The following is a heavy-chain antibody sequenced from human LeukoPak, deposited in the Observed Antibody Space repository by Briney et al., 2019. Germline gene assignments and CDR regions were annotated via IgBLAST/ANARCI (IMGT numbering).Heavy chain of an antibody. CDR1: GFTLSDHY. J-gene: IGHJ4*02. CDR2: VRNKANGYRT. Sequence: GGSLRLSCAASGFTLSDHYVDWVGQAPGKGLEWVGRVRNKANGYRTEYAASVEGRFTVSGDASKNSLYLQMNSLKTEDTAVYYCARSGYCGAGTCYSDYFDYWGLGTLVTVSS. D-gene: IGHD2-15*01. CDR3: ARSGYCGAGTCYSDYFDY. V-gene: IGHV3-72*01.